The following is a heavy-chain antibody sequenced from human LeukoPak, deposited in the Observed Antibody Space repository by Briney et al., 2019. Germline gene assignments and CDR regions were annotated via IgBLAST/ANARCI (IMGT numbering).Heavy chain of an antibody. CDR3: ARSAYGSGSSYNYYGMDD. J-gene: IGHJ6*02. D-gene: IGHD3-10*01. CDR2: FYPDDSDT. Sequence: ESLKISCKGAGYSFGNRWIGWARQIPGKGLEWMGIFYPDDSDTIYSPSFEGQVTISADKSISTAYLDWSSLKASDTDMYYCARSAYGSGSSYNYYGMDDWGQGTTVTVSS. CDR1: GYSFGNRW. V-gene: IGHV5-51*01.